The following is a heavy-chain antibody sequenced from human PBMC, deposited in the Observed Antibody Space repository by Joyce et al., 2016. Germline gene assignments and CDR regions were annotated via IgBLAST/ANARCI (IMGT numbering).Heavy chain of an antibody. Sequence: QVQLVESGGGVVQPGRSLRLSCAASGLTLSNYGVHLVRQVPGKGLDWVAVISYDGNYKYYADSVEGRFTSSRDNSKNTVFLEMNSLRTEDTAVYYCAKILTATYSSGWFLDYWGQGTLVTVSS. CDR3: AKILTATYSSGWFLDY. CDR1: GLTLSNYG. D-gene: IGHD6-25*01. J-gene: IGHJ4*02. CDR2: ISYDGNYK. V-gene: IGHV3-30*18.